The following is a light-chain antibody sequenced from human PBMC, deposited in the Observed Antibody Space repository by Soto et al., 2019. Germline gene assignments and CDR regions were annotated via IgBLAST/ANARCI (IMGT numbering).Light chain of an antibody. Sequence: EIVLTQSPGTPSLSPGEGATLSCRASQSVNSNYLAWFQQKPGQAPRLLIYSTSNRATGIPDRFSGSGSGTDFTLTISRLEPEDFVVYYCQQYEKSPWTFGQGTKVEIK. CDR1: QSVNSNY. CDR2: STS. V-gene: IGKV3-20*01. CDR3: QQYEKSPWT. J-gene: IGKJ1*01.